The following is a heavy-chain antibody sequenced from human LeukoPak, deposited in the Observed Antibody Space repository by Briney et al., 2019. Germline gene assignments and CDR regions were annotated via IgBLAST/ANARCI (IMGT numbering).Heavy chain of an antibody. CDR3: AKGLYYDSSGGNDYFDY. V-gene: IGHV3-9*03. D-gene: IGHD3-22*01. J-gene: IGHJ4*02. CDR1: GFTFDDYA. CDR2: ISWNSGSI. Sequence: PGRSLRLSCAASGFTFDDYAMHWVRQVPGKGLEWVTGISWNSGSIVSADSVTGRLPISRETAQNSMYMQMNSLRAEDMALYYCAKGLYYDSSGGNDYFDYWGQGTLVTVSS.